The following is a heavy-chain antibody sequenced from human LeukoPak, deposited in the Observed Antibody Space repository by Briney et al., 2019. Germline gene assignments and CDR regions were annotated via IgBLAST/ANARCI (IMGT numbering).Heavy chain of an antibody. D-gene: IGHD5-24*01. CDR3: GRATILYSAFDAFDL. Sequence: GGSLRLSCAASGFTFSSYAMHWVRQAPGKGLEWVAVISYDGSNKYYADSVKGRFSISRDNSKNTLYLQMNSLRAEDTAVYYCGRATILYSAFDAFDLWGQGTMVTVSS. J-gene: IGHJ3*01. CDR2: ISYDGSNK. CDR1: GFTFSSYA. V-gene: IGHV3-30-3*01.